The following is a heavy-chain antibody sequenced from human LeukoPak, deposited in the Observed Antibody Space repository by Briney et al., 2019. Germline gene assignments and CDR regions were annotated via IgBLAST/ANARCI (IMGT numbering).Heavy chain of an antibody. CDR1: GYTFTSYA. J-gene: IGHJ4*02. CDR2: INAGNGNT. Sequence: ASVNVSCKASGYTFTSYAMHWVRQAPGQRLEWMGWINAGNGNTKYSQKFQGRVTITRDTSASTAYMELSSLRSEDTAVYYCARSDYLNYYGSGSYSGYYFDYWGQGTLVTVSS. D-gene: IGHD3-10*01. CDR3: ARSDYLNYYGSGSYSGYYFDY. V-gene: IGHV1-3*01.